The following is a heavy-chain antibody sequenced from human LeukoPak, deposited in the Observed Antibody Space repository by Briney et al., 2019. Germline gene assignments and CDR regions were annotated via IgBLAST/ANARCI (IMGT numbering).Heavy chain of an antibody. CDR1: GGSISSSSYY. Sequence: SETLSLTCTFSGGSISSSSYYWGWSRQPPGKVLEWIGSIYYSGSTYYNPSLKSRVTISVDTSKNQFSLKLRSVTAADKAVYYCARQGFVRSSSLGNWFDPWGQGTLVTVSS. CDR2: IYYSGST. J-gene: IGHJ5*02. V-gene: IGHV4-39*01. D-gene: IGHD6-13*01. CDR3: ARQGFVRSSSLGNWFDP.